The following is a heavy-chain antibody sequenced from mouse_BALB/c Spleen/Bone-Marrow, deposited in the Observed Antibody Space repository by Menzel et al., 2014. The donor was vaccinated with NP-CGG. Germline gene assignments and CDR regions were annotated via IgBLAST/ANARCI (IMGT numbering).Heavy chain of an antibody. D-gene: IGHD2-14*01. V-gene: IGHV14-3*02. CDR3: ARYRLGTYFDY. CDR1: GFKIKDTY. Sequence: VQLKESGAELVKPGASVKLSCTASGFKIKDTYMHWVRQRPEQGLEWIGRIDPANGDTRYDPKFQGKATITADRSSSTAYLQLSSLTSEDTAVYCCARYRLGTYFDYWGQGTTFTVSS. J-gene: IGHJ2*01. CDR2: IDPANGDT.